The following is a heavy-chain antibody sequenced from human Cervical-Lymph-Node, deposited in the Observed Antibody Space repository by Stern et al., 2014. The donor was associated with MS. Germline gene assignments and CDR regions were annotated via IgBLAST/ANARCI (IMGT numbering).Heavy chain of an antibody. D-gene: IGHD4-17*01. CDR2: IIPILSIT. CDR3: ATLGVTTGDFDP. Sequence: MQLVESGSEVKKPGSSVRVSCKASGGTFSSSGISWGRQAPGQGLEWMGRIIPILSITNYAQNFQGRVTITADKSTSTAYMELSSLRSEDTAVYYCATLGVTTGDFDPWGQGTLVTVSS. CDR1: GGTFSSSG. J-gene: IGHJ5*02. V-gene: IGHV1-69*09.